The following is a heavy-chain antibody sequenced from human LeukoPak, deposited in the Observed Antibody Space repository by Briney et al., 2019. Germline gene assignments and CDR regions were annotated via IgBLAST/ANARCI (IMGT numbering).Heavy chain of an antibody. D-gene: IGHD4-17*01. J-gene: IGHJ3*02. V-gene: IGHV3-30*03. CDR3: ASRPRGDYVGVDDAFDI. CDR2: ISYDGSNK. CDR1: GFTFSSYG. Sequence: GRSLRLSCAASGFTFSSYGMHWVRQAPGKGLEWVAVISYDGSNKYYADSVKGRFTISRDNSKNSLYLQMNSLRAEDTAVYYCASRPRGDYVGVDDAFDIWGQGTMVTVSS.